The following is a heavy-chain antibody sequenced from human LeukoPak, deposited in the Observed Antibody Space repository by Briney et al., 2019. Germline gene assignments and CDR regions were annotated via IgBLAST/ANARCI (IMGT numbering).Heavy chain of an antibody. V-gene: IGHV3-23*01. CDR2: ISCSGGST. CDR3: AKDRYYDILTGYSGDEY. Sequence: GSLRLSCAASGFTFSSYAMSWVRQAPGKGLEWVSAISCSGGSTYYADSVKGRFTISRDNSKNTLYLQMNSLRAEDTAVYYWAKDRYYDILTGYSGDEYWGQGTLVSVSS. D-gene: IGHD3-9*01. J-gene: IGHJ4*02. CDR1: GFTFSSYA.